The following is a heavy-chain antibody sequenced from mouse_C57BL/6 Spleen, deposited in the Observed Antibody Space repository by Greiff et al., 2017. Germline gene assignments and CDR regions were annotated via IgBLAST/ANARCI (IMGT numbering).Heavy chain of an antibody. CDR3: TEDYAMDY. CDR1: GFNIKDDY. CDR2: IDPENGDT. Sequence: VQLQQSGAGLVRPGASVKLSCTASGFNIKDDYMHWVKQRPEQGLEWIGWIDPENGDTEYASKFQGKATITADTSSNPAYLQLSSLTSEDTAVYYCTEDYAMDYWGQGTSVTVSS. J-gene: IGHJ4*01. V-gene: IGHV14-4*01.